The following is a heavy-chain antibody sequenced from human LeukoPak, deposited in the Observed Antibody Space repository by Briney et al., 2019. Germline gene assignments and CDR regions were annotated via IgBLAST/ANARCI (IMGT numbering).Heavy chain of an antibody. CDR2: IYSAYST. D-gene: IGHD2-2*01. CDR3: ARGGPVDY. V-gene: IGHV3-53*01. Sequence: GGSLRLSCAASEFTVSTNYMSWVRQAPGKGLEWVSVIYSAYSTHYADSVKGRFIISRDNSKNTLYLHMNSLRAEDTAVYYCARGGPVDYWGQGTLVTVSS. CDR1: EFTVSTNY. J-gene: IGHJ4*02.